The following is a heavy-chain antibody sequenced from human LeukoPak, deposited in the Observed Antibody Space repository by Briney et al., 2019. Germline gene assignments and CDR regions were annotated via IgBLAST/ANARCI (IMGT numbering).Heavy chain of an antibody. J-gene: IGHJ3*02. CDR3: ARSNYVWGSYRPRQSDAFDI. D-gene: IGHD3-16*02. V-gene: IGHV4-34*01. CDR2: INHSGST. CDR1: GGSFSGYY. Sequence: PSETLSLTCAVSGGSFSGYYWSWIRQPPGKGLEWIGEINHSGSTNYNPSLKSRVTMSVDTSKNQFSLKLSSVTAADTAVYYCARSNYVWGSYRPRQSDAFDIWGQGTMVTVSS.